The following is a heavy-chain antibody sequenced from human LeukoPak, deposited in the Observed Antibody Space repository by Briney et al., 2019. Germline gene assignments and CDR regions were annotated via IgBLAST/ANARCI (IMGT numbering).Heavy chain of an antibody. J-gene: IGHJ6*02. Sequence: ASVTVSCTASGYTFTSYYMHWVRQAPGQGLEWMGIINPSGGSTSYAQKFQGRVTMTRDTSTSTVYMELSSLRSEDTAVYYCARVRYCSGGSCYGDRYYYYGMDVWGQGTTVTVSS. CDR2: INPSGGST. D-gene: IGHD2-15*01. CDR1: GYTFTSYY. CDR3: ARVRYCSGGSCYGDRYYYYGMDV. V-gene: IGHV1-46*01.